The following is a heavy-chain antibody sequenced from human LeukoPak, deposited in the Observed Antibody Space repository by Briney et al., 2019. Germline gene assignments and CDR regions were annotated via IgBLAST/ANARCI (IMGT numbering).Heavy chain of an antibody. D-gene: IGHD5-18*01. V-gene: IGHV4-61*02. CDR2: IYSSGST. CDR1: GCSISSGSYY. J-gene: IGHJ4*02. CDR3: ARSLGPLRPGYSSPARDY. Sequence: PSETLSLTCTVSGCSISSGSYYWSWIRQPAGKGLEWIGRIYSSGSTNYNPSLKSRVTISVDTSKNQFSLKLNSVTAADTAVYYCARSLGPLRPGYSSPARDYWGQGTLVTVSS.